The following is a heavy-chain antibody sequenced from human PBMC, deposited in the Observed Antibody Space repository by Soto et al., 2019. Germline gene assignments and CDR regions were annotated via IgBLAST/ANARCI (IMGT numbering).Heavy chain of an antibody. J-gene: IGHJ4*02. Sequence: ASVKVSCKASGYTFTSYGISWVRQAPRQGLEWMGWISAYNGNTNYAQKLQGRATMTTDTSTSTAYMELRSLRSDDTAVYYCARDYLYYAILTCLDYWGQGTLVTVSS. CDR2: ISAYNGNT. CDR3: ARDYLYYAILTCLDY. CDR1: GYTFTSYG. V-gene: IGHV1-18*01. D-gene: IGHD3-9*01.